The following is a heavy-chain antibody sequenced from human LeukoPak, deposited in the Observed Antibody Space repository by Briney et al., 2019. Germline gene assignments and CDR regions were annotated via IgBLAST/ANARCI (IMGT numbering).Heavy chain of an antibody. V-gene: IGHV1-69*01. Sequence: GSSVKVSCKASGGTFSSYAISWVRQAPGQGLEWMGGIIPIFGTANYAQKFQGRVTITADESTGTAYMELSSLRSEDTVVYYCARGGYSGYVWYFDLWGRGTLVTVSS. J-gene: IGHJ2*01. D-gene: IGHD5-12*01. CDR2: IIPIFGTA. CDR3: ARGGYSGYVWYFDL. CDR1: GGTFSSYA.